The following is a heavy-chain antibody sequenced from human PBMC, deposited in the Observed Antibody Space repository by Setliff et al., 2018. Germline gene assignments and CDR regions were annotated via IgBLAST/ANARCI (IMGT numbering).Heavy chain of an antibody. Sequence: LSLTCSVYGESFSNYYWGWIRQSPGKGLEWIGEINDSGTTNYSPSLKSRVTISLDASTNQFSLKLRSVSAADTAVYYCRYWSGYYNNDYWGQGTLVTVSS. CDR3: RYWSGYYNNDY. D-gene: IGHD3-3*01. J-gene: IGHJ4*02. CDR1: GESFSNYY. CDR2: INDSGTT. V-gene: IGHV4-34*01.